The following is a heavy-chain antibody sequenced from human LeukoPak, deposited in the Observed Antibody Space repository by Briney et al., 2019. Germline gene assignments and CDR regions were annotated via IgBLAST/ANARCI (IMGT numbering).Heavy chain of an antibody. CDR2: INPNSGGT. CDR3: ARGRDYVWGSYRRTSNWFDP. D-gene: IGHD3-16*02. CDR1: GYTFTGYY. V-gene: IGHV1-2*06. J-gene: IGHJ5*02. Sequence: ASVKVSCKASGYTFTGYYMHWVRQAPGQGLEWMGRINPNSGGTNYAQKFQGRVTMTRDTSISTAYMELSRLRSDDTAVYYCARGRDYVWGSYRRTSNWFDPWGQGTLVTVSS.